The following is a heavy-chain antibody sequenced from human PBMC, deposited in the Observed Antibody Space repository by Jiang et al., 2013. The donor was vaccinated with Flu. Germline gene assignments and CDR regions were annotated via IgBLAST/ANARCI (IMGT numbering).Heavy chain of an antibody. J-gene: IGHJ4*02. V-gene: IGHV1-24*01. Sequence: SGAEVKMPGASVKVSCKVSGSRLSGLVMHWVRQAPGKGLEWMGGFDPEQDETIYAQRVQGRVTMTEDTSTNTAYMDLSNLRSEDTAVYYCTTGSVGTTGLLDFWGQGTLVTVSS. CDR2: FDPEQDET. CDR1: GSRLSGLV. CDR3: TTGSVGTTGLLDF. D-gene: IGHD1-1*01.